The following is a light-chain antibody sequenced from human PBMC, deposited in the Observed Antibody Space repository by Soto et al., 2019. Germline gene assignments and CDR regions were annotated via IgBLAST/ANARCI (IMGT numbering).Light chain of an antibody. J-gene: IGLJ1*01. CDR1: SSDVGSYNL. V-gene: IGLV2-23*02. CDR2: EVS. CDR3: CSYAGSSTFYV. Sequence: SALTQPASVSGSPGQSITISCTGTSSDVGSYNLVSWYQQHPGKAPKLMIYEVSKRPSGVSNRFSGSKSGNTASLTISGLQGEDEADYYCCSYAGSSTFYVFGTGTKVTVL.